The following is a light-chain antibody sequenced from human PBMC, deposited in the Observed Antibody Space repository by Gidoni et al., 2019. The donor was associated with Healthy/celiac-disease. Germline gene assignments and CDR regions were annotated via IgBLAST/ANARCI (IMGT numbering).Light chain of an antibody. Sequence: VMTQSPATLSVSPWERATLSCRASQSVSSNLAWYQQKPGQAPRLLIYGASTRATGIPARFSGSGSGTEFTLTISSLQSEDFAVYYCQQYNNWPPTWTFGQGTKVEIK. J-gene: IGKJ1*01. CDR3: QQYNNWPPTWT. CDR2: GAS. V-gene: IGKV3-15*01. CDR1: QSVSSN.